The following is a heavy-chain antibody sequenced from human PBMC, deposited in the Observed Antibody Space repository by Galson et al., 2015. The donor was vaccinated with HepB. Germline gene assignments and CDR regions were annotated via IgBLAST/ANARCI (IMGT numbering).Heavy chain of an antibody. Sequence: SLRLSCAASGFTFSSYGMHWVRQAPGKGLGWVAIIWYDGRNLYYGDSVKGRFTISRDTSKNTLYLQMNSLRAEDTAIYYCARDLSTTVVRGVMGDGMDVWGQGTTVTVSS. CDR1: GFTFSSYG. CDR3: ARDLSTTVVRGVMGDGMDV. J-gene: IGHJ6*02. V-gene: IGHV3-33*08. CDR2: IWYDGRNL. D-gene: IGHD3-10*01.